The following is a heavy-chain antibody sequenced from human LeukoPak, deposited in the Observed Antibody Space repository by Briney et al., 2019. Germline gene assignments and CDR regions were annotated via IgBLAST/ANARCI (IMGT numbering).Heavy chain of an antibody. D-gene: IGHD3-16*01. CDR1: GGSISSYY. Sequence: SETLSLTCTVSGGSISSYYWSWIRQPPGKGLEWIGYIYTSGSTNYNPSLKSRVTISVDTSKNQFSPKLSSVTAADTAVYYCARLASSHVPPVGYYYYYMDVWGKGTTVTVSS. J-gene: IGHJ6*03. CDR3: ARLASSHVPPVGYYYYYMDV. V-gene: IGHV4-4*09. CDR2: IYTSGST.